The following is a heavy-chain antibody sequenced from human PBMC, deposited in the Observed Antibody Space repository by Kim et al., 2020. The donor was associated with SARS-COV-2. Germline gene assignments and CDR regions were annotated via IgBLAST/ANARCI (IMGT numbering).Heavy chain of an antibody. D-gene: IGHD2-21*02. Sequence: SETLSLTCTGSGASVTSDYCNWLRQSPGNGLEWIGHIHSSGRTTYSPSLKSRVSISMVSSKNQFSLRLISVTATDTAVCYCATGTAWVPDYPGQGTLVT. J-gene: IGHJ4*02. V-gene: IGHV4-59*02. CDR3: ATGTAWVPDY. CDR1: GASVTSDY. CDR2: IHSSGRT.